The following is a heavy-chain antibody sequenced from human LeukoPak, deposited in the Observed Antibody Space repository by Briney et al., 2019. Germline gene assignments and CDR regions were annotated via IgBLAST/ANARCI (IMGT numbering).Heavy chain of an antibody. J-gene: IGHJ4*02. CDR3: ARLEYSSSSGLRVFDY. V-gene: IGHV4-39*01. CDR1: GGSISSSSYISSSSYY. CDR2: IPYGGST. D-gene: IGHD6-6*01. Sequence: SETLSLTCTVSGGSISSSSYISSSSYYWGWIRQPPGKVLEWIGSIPYGGSTYYNPSLKSRVTISVDTSKNQFSLRLSSVTAADTAVYYCARLEYSSSSGLRVFDYWSQGTLVTVSS.